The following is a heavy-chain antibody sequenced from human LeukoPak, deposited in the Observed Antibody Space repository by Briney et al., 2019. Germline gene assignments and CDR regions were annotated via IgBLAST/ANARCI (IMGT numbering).Heavy chain of an antibody. D-gene: IGHD4-17*01. V-gene: IGHV3-23*01. CDR2: ITGTGGR. J-gene: IGHJ5*02. CDR1: GFTLTNHG. Sequence: GGSLRLSCAVSGFTLTNHGVSWVRQAPGKGLEWVSIITGTGGRYYGDSVKGRFILSRDNSKNTVYMQMNSLRAEDTAVYYCASYDYGDPMTWGQGTLVTVSS. CDR3: ASYDYGDPMT.